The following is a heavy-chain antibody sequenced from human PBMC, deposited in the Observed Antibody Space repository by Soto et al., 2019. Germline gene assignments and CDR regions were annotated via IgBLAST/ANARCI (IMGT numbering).Heavy chain of an antibody. J-gene: IGHJ4*02. CDR3: AKEWSDARTREKCGLVDY. CDR1: GFTFSSYA. D-gene: IGHD2-8*01. Sequence: EVQLLESGGGLVQPGGSLRLSCAASGFTFSSYAMAWVRQAPGKGLEWVSTIRASGTSTYYADSVEGRFSISRDNSKNTLYVQMNSLRAEDTAVYYCAKEWSDARTREKCGLVDYWGQGALVTVSS. V-gene: IGHV3-23*01. CDR2: IRASGTST.